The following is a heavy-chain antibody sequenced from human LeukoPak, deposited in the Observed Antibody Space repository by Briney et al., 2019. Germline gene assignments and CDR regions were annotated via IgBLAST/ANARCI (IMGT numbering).Heavy chain of an antibody. D-gene: IGHD3-10*01. J-gene: IGHJ3*02. V-gene: IGHV4-38-2*02. CDR1: GYSISSGYY. Sequence: PSETLSLNCAVSGYSISSGYYWGWIWQPPGKGLEWIGSIYHSGSTYYNPSLKSRVTISVDTSKNQFSLKLSSVTAADTAVYYCARDIGTYGSGSYYSDAFDIWGQGTMVTVSS. CDR3: ARDIGTYGSGSYYSDAFDI. CDR2: IYHSGST.